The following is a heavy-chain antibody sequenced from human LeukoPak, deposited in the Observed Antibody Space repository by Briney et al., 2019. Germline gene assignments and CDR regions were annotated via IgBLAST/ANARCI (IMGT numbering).Heavy chain of an antibody. CDR2: INPNSGGT. D-gene: IGHD3-16*02. CDR3: ARESYRLSLNY. J-gene: IGHJ4*02. CDR1: GYTFTGYY. V-gene: IGHV1-2*06. Sequence: ASVKVSCKASGYTFTGYYMHWVRQAPGQGLEWMGRINPNSGGTNYEQKSLGRVTTARDTSISTAYMELSSLRSDDTAVYYCARESYRLSLNYWGQGTLVTVSS.